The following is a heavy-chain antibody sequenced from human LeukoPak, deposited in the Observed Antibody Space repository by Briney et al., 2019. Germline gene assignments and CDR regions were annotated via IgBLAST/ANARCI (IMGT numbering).Heavy chain of an antibody. V-gene: IGHV3-66*01. D-gene: IGHD2-2*01. J-gene: IGHJ6*02. Sequence: GGSLRLSCAASGFTVSSNYMSWVRQAPGKGLESVTVIYSGGSTYYSDSVKGRFTISRDNCKNTLYLQMNSLRAEDTAVYYCARDVGVPGYYFGMDVWGQGTTVTVSS. CDR2: IYSGGST. CDR1: GFTVSSNY. CDR3: ARDVGVPGYYFGMDV.